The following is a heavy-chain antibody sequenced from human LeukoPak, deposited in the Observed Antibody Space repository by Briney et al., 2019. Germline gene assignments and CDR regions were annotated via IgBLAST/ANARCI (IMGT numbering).Heavy chain of an antibody. J-gene: IGHJ4*02. CDR1: GFTFSSYS. CDR2: ISSSSSYI. D-gene: IGHD6-6*01. CDR3: ARERFAARWD. V-gene: IGHV3-21*01. Sequence: GGALRLSCAASGFTFSSYSMNWVRQAPGKGLEWVSSISSSSSYIYYADSVKGRFTISRDNANNLLYLQMNSLRAEDTAVYYCARERFAARWDWGQGTLVTVSS.